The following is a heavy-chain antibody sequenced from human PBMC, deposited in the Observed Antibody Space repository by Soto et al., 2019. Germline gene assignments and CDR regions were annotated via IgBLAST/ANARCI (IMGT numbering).Heavy chain of an antibody. CDR1: GGSISSSSYY. CDR3: ARESYDFWSGYYSVPYGMDV. V-gene: IGHV4-61*01. Sequence: SETLSLTCTVSGGSISSSSYYWGWIRQPPGKGLEWIGYIYYSGSTNYNPSLKSRVTISVDTSKNQFSLKLSSVTAADTAVYYCARESYDFWSGYYSVPYGMDVWGQGTTVTVSS. CDR2: IYYSGST. J-gene: IGHJ6*02. D-gene: IGHD3-3*01.